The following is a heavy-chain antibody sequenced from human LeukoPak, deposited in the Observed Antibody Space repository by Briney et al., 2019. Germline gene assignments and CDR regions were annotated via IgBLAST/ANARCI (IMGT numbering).Heavy chain of an antibody. CDR1: GGSISSSYY. CDR2: IYTSGST. J-gene: IGHJ4*02. V-gene: IGHV4-4*07. Sequence: PSGTLSLTCAVSGGSISSSYYWSWIRQPAGKGLEWIGRIYTSGSTNYNPSLKSRVTMSVDTSKNQFSLKLSSVTAADTAVYYCVGGYYYDSSGFKDYWGQGTLVTVSS. D-gene: IGHD3-22*01. CDR3: VGGYYYDSSGFKDY.